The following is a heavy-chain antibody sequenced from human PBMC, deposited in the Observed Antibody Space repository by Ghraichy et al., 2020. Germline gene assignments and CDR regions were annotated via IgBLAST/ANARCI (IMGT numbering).Heavy chain of an antibody. J-gene: IGHJ1*01. CDR3: ARMAYYDSSGYYGYLQH. V-gene: IGHV3-74*01. CDR2: INGDGTNI. D-gene: IGHD3-22*01. CDR1: GFTFSSYW. Sequence: ESLNISCAASGFTFSSYWMNWVRQAPGKGLVWVSRINGDGTNIDYADSVKGRFTISRDNAKNTLYLQMNSLRAEDTAVYYCARMAYYDSSGYYGYLQHWGQGTLVTVSS.